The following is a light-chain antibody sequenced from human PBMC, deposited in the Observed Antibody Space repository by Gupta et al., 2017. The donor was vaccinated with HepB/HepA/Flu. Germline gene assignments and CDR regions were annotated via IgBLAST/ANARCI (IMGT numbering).Light chain of an antibody. J-gene: IGKJ1*01. Sequence: EIVMTQSPATLPVSPGERATLSCRASQSISSNLAWYQQKPGQAPRLLIYGASTRATDIPARFSGSGSGTEFTLTISSLQSEDFAVYYCQHYNDWPSWTFGQGTKVEIK. CDR1: QSISSN. CDR2: GAS. CDR3: QHYNDWPSWT. V-gene: IGKV3-15*01.